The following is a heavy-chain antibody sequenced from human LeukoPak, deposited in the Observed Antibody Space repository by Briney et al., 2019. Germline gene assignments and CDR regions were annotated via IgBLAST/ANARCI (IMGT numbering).Heavy chain of an antibody. J-gene: IGHJ6*03. CDR1: GGSISSYY. Sequence: SETLSLTCTVFGGSISSYYWSWIRQPPGKGLEWIGYIYYSGSTNYNPSLKSRVTISVDTSKNQFSLKVSSVTAADTAVYYCARDRGYSSSWYYYYYMDVWGKGTTVTVSS. CDR2: IYYSGST. V-gene: IGHV4-59*12. D-gene: IGHD6-13*01. CDR3: ARDRGYSSSWYYYYYMDV.